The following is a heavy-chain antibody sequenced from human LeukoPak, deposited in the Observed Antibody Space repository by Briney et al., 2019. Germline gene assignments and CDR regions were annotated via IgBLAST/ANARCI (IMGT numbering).Heavy chain of an antibody. CDR1: GFTFSSYA. CDR3: ARDKLTGLFDY. CDR2: ISYDGSNK. D-gene: IGHD1-20*01. V-gene: IGHV3-30-3*01. Sequence: GRSLRLSCAASGFTFSSYAMHWVRQAPGKGLEWVAVISYDGSNKYYADSVKGRSTISRDNSKNTLYLQMNSLRAEDTAVYYCARDKLTGLFDYWGQGTLVTVSS. J-gene: IGHJ4*02.